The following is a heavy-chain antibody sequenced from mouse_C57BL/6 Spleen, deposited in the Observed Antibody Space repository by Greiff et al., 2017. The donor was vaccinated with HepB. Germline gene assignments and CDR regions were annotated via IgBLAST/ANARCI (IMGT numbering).Heavy chain of an antibody. J-gene: IGHJ4*01. CDR1: GYTFTDYY. CDR3: AREFYDYDAMDY. Sequence: QVQLQQSGAELVRPGASVKLSCKASGYTFTDYYINWVKQRPGQGLEWIARIYPGSGNTYYNEKFKGKATLTAEKSSSTAYMQLSSLTSEDSAVYFCAREFYDYDAMDYWGQGTSVTVSS. D-gene: IGHD2-3*01. CDR2: IYPGSGNT. V-gene: IGHV1-76*01.